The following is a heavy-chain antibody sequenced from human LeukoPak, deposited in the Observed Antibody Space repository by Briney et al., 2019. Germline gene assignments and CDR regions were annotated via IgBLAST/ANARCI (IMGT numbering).Heavy chain of an antibody. CDR2: ISAHNGNT. V-gene: IGHV1-18*01. Sequence: ASVKVSCKASGYTFTSYGISWVRQAPGQGLEWMGWISAHNGNTNYARKLQGRVTMTTDTSTSTAYMELRSLRSDDTAVYYRARDFHYYDSSGRFDYWGQGTLVTVSS. J-gene: IGHJ4*02. D-gene: IGHD3-22*01. CDR3: ARDFHYYDSSGRFDY. CDR1: GYTFTSYG.